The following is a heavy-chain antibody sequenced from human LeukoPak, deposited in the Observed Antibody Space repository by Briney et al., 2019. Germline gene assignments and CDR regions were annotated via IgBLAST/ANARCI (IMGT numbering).Heavy chain of an antibody. J-gene: IGHJ4*02. CDR3: ATYDRSDGYKLDY. Sequence: KSAETLSLTCAVSGTSISRYYRSWLRQAPGKGLEWIGYIYYSGSTTYNPSLKSRVTFSLDTSKNQFSLKLTSLTAADTAVYYCATYDRSDGYKLDYWGQGTLVTVSS. V-gene: IGHV4-59*03. CDR1: GTSISRYY. D-gene: IGHD5-24*01. CDR2: IYYSGST.